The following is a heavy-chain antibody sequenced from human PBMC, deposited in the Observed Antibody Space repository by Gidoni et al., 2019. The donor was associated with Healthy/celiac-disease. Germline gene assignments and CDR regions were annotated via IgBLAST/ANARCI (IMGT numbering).Heavy chain of an antibody. Sequence: QVQLQQWGAGLLKPSETLSLTCAVYGGSFSGYYWSWIRQPPGKGLEWIGEINHSGSTNYNPSLKSRVTISVDTSKNQFSLKLSSVTAADTAVYYCARYCTNGPASTHNWFDPWGQGTLVTVSS. CDR3: ARYCTNGPASTHNWFDP. CDR2: INHSGST. V-gene: IGHV4-34*01. J-gene: IGHJ5*02. D-gene: IGHD2-8*01. CDR1: GGSFSGYY.